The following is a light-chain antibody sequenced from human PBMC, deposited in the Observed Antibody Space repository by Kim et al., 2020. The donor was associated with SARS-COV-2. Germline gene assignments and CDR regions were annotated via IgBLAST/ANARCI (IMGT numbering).Light chain of an antibody. CDR3: SSYTTSNTLI. Sequence: QSALTQPASVSGSPGQSITISCTGTSSDVGGYNYVSWYQQHPGKAPKLMIYDVSKRPSGVSNRFSGSKSGNTASLTISGLQAEDEADYSCSSYTTSNTLIFGTGTKVTV. CDR2: DVS. CDR1: SSDVGGYNY. J-gene: IGLJ1*01. V-gene: IGLV2-14*01.